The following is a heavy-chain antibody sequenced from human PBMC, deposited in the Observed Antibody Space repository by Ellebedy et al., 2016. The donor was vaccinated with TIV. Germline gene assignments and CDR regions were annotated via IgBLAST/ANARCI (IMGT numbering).Heavy chain of an antibody. CDR1: GFTFSSYG. V-gene: IGHV3-30*18. J-gene: IGHJ4*02. Sequence: GESLKISCAASGFTFSSYGMHWVRQAPGKGLEWVAVISYDGSNKYYADSVKGRFTISRDNSKNTLYLQMNSLRAEDTAVYYCAKDLHGYGDLPGAFDYWGQGTLVTVSS. CDR3: AKDLHGYGDLPGAFDY. D-gene: IGHD4-17*01. CDR2: ISYDGSNK.